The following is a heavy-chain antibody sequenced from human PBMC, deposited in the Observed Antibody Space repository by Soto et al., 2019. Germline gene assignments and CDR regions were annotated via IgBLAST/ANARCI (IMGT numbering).Heavy chain of an antibody. Sequence: KPSETLSLTCTVSGGSISSGDYYWSWIRQPPGKGLEWIGYIYYSGSTYYNPSLKSRVTISVDTSKNQFSLKLSSVTAADTAVYYCASALYYDSSGYYRPLYFDYWGQGTLVTVSS. CDR2: IYYSGST. CDR3: ASALYYDSSGYYRPLYFDY. CDR1: GGSISSGDYY. D-gene: IGHD3-22*01. V-gene: IGHV4-30-4*01. J-gene: IGHJ4*02.